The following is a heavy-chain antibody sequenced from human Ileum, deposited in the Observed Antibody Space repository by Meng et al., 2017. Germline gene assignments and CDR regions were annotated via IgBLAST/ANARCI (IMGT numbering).Heavy chain of an antibody. CDR1: GFSFSIYT. CDR2: ITSSGRFI. J-gene: IGHJ4*02. D-gene: IGHD1-1*01. Sequence: EVLLVESGGGLVKPWRSRRLSCAASGFSFSIYTMHWVRQAPGKGLEWVSSITSSGRFIFYADSVKGRFTISRDNAKSSLYLQMNSLRAGDTAVYYCANERRYYFEYWGQGALVTVSS. V-gene: IGHV3-21*02. CDR3: ANERRYYFEY.